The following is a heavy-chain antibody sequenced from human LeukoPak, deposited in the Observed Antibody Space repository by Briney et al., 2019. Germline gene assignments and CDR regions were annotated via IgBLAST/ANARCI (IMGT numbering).Heavy chain of an antibody. V-gene: IGHV1-8*02. CDR2: INPNSGNT. D-gene: IGHD3-3*01. CDR3: ARNYYYDFWSGYYRTIGFDY. CDR1: GYTFTGYY. J-gene: IGHJ4*02. Sequence: ASVKVSCKASGYTFTGYYMHWVRQAPGQGLEWMGWINPNSGNTGYAQKFQGRVTMTRNTSISTAYMELSSLRSEDTAVYYCARNYYYDFWSGYYRTIGFDYWGQGTLVTVSS.